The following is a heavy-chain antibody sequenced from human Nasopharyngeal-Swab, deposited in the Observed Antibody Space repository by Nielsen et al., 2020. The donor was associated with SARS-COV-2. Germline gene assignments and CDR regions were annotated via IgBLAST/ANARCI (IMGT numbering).Heavy chain of an antibody. J-gene: IGHJ3*01. Sequence: SETLSLTCTVSGGSISSGGYFWSWFRQHPGTGLEWIGYVHYTGNTYYNPSLESRLTISLDTSQNQFSLRLSSVTAADTAVYYCAREVIEQAVSDAFDFWGQGTMVTVSS. CDR1: GGSISSGGYF. V-gene: IGHV4-31*03. D-gene: IGHD3-16*02. CDR2: VHYTGNT. CDR3: AREVIEQAVSDAFDF.